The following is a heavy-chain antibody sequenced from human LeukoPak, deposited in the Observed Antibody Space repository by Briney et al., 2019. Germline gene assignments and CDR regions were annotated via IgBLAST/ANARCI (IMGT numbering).Heavy chain of an antibody. CDR2: IHYSGST. V-gene: IGHV4-59*01. CDR3: ARVWSASGPAPLEFDY. J-gene: IGHJ4*02. CDR1: GGSISSYY. D-gene: IGHD3-3*01. Sequence: PSETLSLTCTVHGGSISSYYWSWIRQPPGKGLEWIGYIHYSGSTNYNPSLKSRVTIAVDTSKNQFSLKLSSVTAADTAVYYCARVWSASGPAPLEFDYWGQGTLVTVSS.